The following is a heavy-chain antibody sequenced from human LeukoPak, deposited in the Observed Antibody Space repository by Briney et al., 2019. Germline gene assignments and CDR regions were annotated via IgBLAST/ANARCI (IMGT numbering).Heavy chain of an antibody. J-gene: IGHJ3*02. D-gene: IGHD3-9*01. CDR1: GFTFSSYD. V-gene: IGHV3-13*01. CDR3: ARASISNDAFDI. Sequence: PGGSLRLSCAASGFTFSSYDMHWVRQATGKGLEWVSAIGTAGDTYYPGSVKGRFTISRENAKHSLYLQMNSLRAGDTAVYYCARASISNDAFDIWGQGTMVTVSS. CDR2: IGTAGDT.